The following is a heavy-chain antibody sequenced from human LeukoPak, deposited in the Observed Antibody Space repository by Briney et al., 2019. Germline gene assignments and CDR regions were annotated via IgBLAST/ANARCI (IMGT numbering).Heavy chain of an antibody. Sequence: ASVEVSCKASGYTFTSYGISWVRQAPGQGLEWMGWISAYNGNTNYAQKLQGRVTMTTDTSTSTAYMELRSLRSDDTAVYYCARVGGDYYDSSDIFDYWGQGTLVTVSS. J-gene: IGHJ4*02. CDR2: ISAYNGNT. CDR3: ARVGGDYYDSSDIFDY. CDR1: GYTFTSYG. D-gene: IGHD3-22*01. V-gene: IGHV1-18*01.